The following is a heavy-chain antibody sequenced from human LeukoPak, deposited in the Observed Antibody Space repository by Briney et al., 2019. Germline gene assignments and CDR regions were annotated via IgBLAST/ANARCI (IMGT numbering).Heavy chain of an antibody. CDR3: ARTSRETDGSPKSDN. J-gene: IGHJ4*02. D-gene: IGHD5-24*01. CDR1: GFTFSSYE. V-gene: IGHV3-48*03. CDR2: INSDGSTI. Sequence: GGSLRLSCAASGFTFSSYEMNWVRQAPGMGLEWVSYINSDGSTIYYADSVKGRFTISRDNAKNSLYLQMSSLRAEDTAVYYCARTSRETDGSPKSDNWGQGTLVTVSS.